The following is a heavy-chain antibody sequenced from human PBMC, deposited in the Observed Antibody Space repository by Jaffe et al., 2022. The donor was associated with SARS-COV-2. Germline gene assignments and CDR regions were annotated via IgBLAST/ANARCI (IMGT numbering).Heavy chain of an antibody. CDR3: ARHVIGATGESWFDP. D-gene: IGHD6-13*01. V-gene: IGHV3-30*03. J-gene: IGHJ5*02. Sequence: QVQLVESGGGVVQPGKSLRLSCAASGFTFSNFGMDWVRQAPGKGLEWVAGMSYDGSYKYYADSVKGRFTVSRDNSKNTLYLQMNSLRGEDTAVFYCARHVIGATGESWFDPWGQGTLVTVSS. CDR2: MSYDGSYK. CDR1: GFTFSNFG.